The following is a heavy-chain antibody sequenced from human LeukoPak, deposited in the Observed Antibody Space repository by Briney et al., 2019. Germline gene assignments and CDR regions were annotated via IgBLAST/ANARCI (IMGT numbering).Heavy chain of an antibody. V-gene: IGHV3-21*01. J-gene: IGHJ4*02. Sequence: GGSLRLSCAASGFTFSTYSMHWVRQAPGKGLEWVSSIRSGSTYINYADSVKGRFTISRDDAKSSLYLQMNSLRAEDTAVYYCARDGIFDYWGQGTLVTVSS. CDR2: IRSGSTYI. CDR3: ARDGIFDY. CDR1: GFTFSTYS.